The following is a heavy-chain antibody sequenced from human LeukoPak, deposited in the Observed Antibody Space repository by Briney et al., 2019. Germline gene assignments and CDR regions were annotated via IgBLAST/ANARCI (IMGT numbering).Heavy chain of an antibody. CDR3: AKGAVVVVTATFDY. V-gene: IGHV3-30-3*01. D-gene: IGHD2-21*02. CDR1: GFTFSSYA. Sequence: GGSLRLSCAASGFTFSSYAMHWVRQAPGKGLEWVAVISYDGSNKYYADSVKGRFTISRDNAKNSLYLQMNSLRAEDTALYYCAKGAVVVVTATFDYWGQGTLVTVSS. J-gene: IGHJ4*02. CDR2: ISYDGSNK.